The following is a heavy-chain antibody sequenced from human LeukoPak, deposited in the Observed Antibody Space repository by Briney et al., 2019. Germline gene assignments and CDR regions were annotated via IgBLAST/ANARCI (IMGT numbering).Heavy chain of an antibody. Sequence: SETLSLTCAVYGGSFSGYYWSWIRQPLGKGLEWIGEINHSGSTNYNPSLKSRVTISVDTSKNQFSLKLSSVTAADTAVYYCAKDLRPNSSSYYYMDVWGKGTTVTISS. D-gene: IGHD6-13*01. J-gene: IGHJ6*03. CDR3: AKDLRPNSSSYYYMDV. CDR2: INHSGST. CDR1: GGSFSGYY. V-gene: IGHV4-34*01.